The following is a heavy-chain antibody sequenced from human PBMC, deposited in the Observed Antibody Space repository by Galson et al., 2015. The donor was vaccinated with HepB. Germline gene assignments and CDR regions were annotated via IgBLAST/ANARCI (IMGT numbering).Heavy chain of an antibody. Sequence: VKPTQTLTLTCSFSGFSLKNSGVGVGVGWFRQTPGKAPEWLALIYWDDDKRYSPSLKSRLMITTDSSKNQVVLTMAAMAPLDTATYYCAHRRGRGLFDSWGQGTLVTVSS. CDR2: IYWDDDK. V-gene: IGHV2-5*02. CDR1: GFSLKNSGVGVG. CDR3: AHRRGRGLFDS. D-gene: IGHD2-15*01. J-gene: IGHJ4*02.